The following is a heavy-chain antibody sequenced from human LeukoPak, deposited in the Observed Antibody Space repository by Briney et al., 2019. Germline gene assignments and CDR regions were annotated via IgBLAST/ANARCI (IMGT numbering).Heavy chain of an antibody. J-gene: IGHJ2*01. CDR2: IYYTRST. CDR3: ARGVTMIVVVIHDWYFDL. Sequence: SSETLSLTCTVSGGSISSSSYYWGWIRQPPGKGLEWIGSIYYTRSTYYNPSLKSRVTLSVDTSKNQFSLKLTSVTAADTAVYYCARGVTMIVVVIHDWYFDLWGRGTLVTVSS. D-gene: IGHD3-22*01. V-gene: IGHV4-39*01. CDR1: GGSISSSSYY.